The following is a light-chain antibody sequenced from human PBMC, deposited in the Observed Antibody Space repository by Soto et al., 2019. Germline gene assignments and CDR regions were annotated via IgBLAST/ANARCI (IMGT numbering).Light chain of an antibody. Sequence: QSALTQPASVSGSPGQSITISCTGTSSDVGGYKFVSWYQQHPGKAPKLILYEVSNRPSGVSNRFSGSKSGNTASLTISGLHAEDEADYYCSSYTRSSSVVFGGGTKLTVL. CDR3: SSYTRSSSVV. V-gene: IGLV2-14*01. CDR1: SSDVGGYKF. CDR2: EVS. J-gene: IGLJ2*01.